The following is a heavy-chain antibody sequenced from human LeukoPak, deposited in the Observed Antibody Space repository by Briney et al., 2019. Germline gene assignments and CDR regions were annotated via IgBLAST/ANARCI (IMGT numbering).Heavy chain of an antibody. V-gene: IGHV3-53*01. D-gene: IGHD3-16*01. CDR3: ARDLWGTFDY. CDR1: GFIVSSNY. CDR2: IYSDGST. Sequence: GGSLRLSCAASGFIVSSNYMSWVRQAPGKGLEWVSVIYSDGSTYYADSVKGRFTISRDNSKNTLYLQMNSLRAEDTAVYYCARDLWGTFDYWGQGTLVTVSS. J-gene: IGHJ4*02.